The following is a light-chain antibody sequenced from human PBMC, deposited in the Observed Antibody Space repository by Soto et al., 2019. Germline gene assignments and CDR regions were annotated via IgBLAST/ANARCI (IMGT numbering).Light chain of an antibody. V-gene: IGKV1-9*01. J-gene: IGKJ4*01. Sequence: DTQLTQSPSFLSASVGDRVTITCRASQDVSRSVGWYQQKPGKAPKLLISAASTLHSGVPSRFSGSGSGTDFTFTISSLQPEDFATYYCQQLWTYPLTFGGGTKVEI. CDR1: QDVSRS. CDR2: AAS. CDR3: QQLWTYPLT.